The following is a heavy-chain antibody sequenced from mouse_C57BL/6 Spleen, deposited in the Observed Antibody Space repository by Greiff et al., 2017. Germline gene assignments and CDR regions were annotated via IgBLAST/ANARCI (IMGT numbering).Heavy chain of an antibody. CDR1: GYAFSSYW. D-gene: IGHD3-2*02. CDR3: ARGSSGSLYYAMDY. Sequence: QVQLKQSGAELVKPGASVKISCKASGYAFSSYWMNWVKQRPGKGLEWIGQIYPGDGDTNYNGKFKGKATLTADKSSSTAYMQLSSLTSEDSAVYFGARGSSGSLYYAMDYWGQGTSVTVSS. J-gene: IGHJ4*01. CDR2: IYPGDGDT. V-gene: IGHV1-80*01.